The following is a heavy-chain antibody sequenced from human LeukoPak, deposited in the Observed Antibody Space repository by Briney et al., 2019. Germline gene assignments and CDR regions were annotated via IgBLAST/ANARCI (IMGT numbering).Heavy chain of an antibody. CDR1: GYTFTSYG. CDR3: ARGLSSITIFGVVTIGIDY. Sequence: ASVKVSCKASGYTFTSYGISLVRQAPGQGLEWMGWISAYNGNTNYAQKLQGRVTMTTDTSTSTAYMELRSLRSDDTAVYYCARGLSSITIFGVVTIGIDYWGQGTLVTVSS. V-gene: IGHV1-18*01. D-gene: IGHD3-3*01. CDR2: ISAYNGNT. J-gene: IGHJ4*02.